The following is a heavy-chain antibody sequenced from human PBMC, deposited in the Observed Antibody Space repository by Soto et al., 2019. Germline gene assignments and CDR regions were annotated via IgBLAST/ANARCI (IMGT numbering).Heavy chain of an antibody. Sequence: PSETLSLTCTVSGGSISSGGYYWSWIRQRPGKGLEWIGYIYYSGSTYYNPSLKSRVTISVDTSKNQFSLKLSSVTAADTAVYYCARGPIVATYAPSYYFDYWGQGTLVTVSS. CDR1: GGSISSGGYY. V-gene: IGHV4-31*03. D-gene: IGHD5-12*01. J-gene: IGHJ4*02. CDR3: ARGPIVATYAPSYYFDY. CDR2: IYYSGST.